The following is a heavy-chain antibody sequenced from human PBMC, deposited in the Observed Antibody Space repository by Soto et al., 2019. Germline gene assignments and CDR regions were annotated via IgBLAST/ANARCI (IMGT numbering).Heavy chain of an antibody. CDR2: VYFTGTT. D-gene: IGHD2-15*01. J-gene: IGHJ4*02. CDR3: TTCCNDSDSHHLSYFDY. V-gene: IGHV4-61*01. Sequence: PSETLSLTCTVSGGSVSNGMYYWSWIRQPPGKGLEWIGNVYFTGTTIYNPSLKSRVTMSVDTYKDQFFLKLTSVTAADRDVYYCTTCCNDSDSHHLSYFDYWGLGTLVTVSS. CDR1: GGSVSNGMYY.